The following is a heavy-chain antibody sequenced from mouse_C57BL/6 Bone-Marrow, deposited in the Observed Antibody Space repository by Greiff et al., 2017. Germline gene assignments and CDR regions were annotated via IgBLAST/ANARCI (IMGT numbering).Heavy chain of an antibody. V-gene: IGHV1-82*01. D-gene: IGHD1-1*01. CDR1: GYAFSSSW. CDR3: ARNGVYYYGSSYFDY. Sequence: VKLMESGPELVKPGASVKISCKASGYAFSSSWMNWVKQRPGKGLEWIGRIYPGDGDTNYNGKFKGKATLPADKSSSTAYMQLSSLTSEDSAVYFWARNGVYYYGSSYFDYWGQGTTLTVSS. J-gene: IGHJ2*01. CDR2: IYPGDGDT.